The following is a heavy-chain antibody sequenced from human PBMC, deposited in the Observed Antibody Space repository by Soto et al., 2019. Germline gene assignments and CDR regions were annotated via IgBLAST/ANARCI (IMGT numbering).Heavy chain of an antibody. D-gene: IGHD3-22*01. CDR3: ARGSGYYYGDDY. J-gene: IGHJ4*02. V-gene: IGHV1-3*05. CDR2: INAGNGNT. Sequence: QVQLVQSGAEEKKPGASVKVSCKASGYTFTSYAMHWVRQAPGQRLEWMGWINAGNGNTKYSQKCQGRVTITRDTSASTDYMELSSLRSEDTAVYYCARGSGYYYGDDYWGQGTLVTVSS. CDR1: GYTFTSYA.